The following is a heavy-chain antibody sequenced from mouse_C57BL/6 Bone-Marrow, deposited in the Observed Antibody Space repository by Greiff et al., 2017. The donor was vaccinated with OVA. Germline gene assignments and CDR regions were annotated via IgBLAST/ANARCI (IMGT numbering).Heavy chain of an antibody. J-gene: IGHJ1*03. CDR1: GYTFTSYD. Sequence: QVQLQQSGPELVKPGASVKLSCKASGYTFTSYDINWVKQRPGQGLEWIGWIYPRDGSTKYNEKFKGKVTLTVDTSSSTAYMELHSLTSEDSAVYFCARIGIWLRRSDWYFDVWGTGTTVTVSS. V-gene: IGHV1-85*01. CDR2: IYPRDGST. CDR3: ARIGIWLRRSDWYFDV. D-gene: IGHD2-2*01.